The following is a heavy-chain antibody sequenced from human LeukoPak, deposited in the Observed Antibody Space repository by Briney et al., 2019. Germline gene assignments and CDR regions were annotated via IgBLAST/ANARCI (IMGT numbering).Heavy chain of an antibody. CDR2: ISGRVSMI. CDR1: GFTFNTYE. CDR3: ARPLSGWSAFDI. V-gene: IGHV3-48*03. J-gene: IGHJ3*02. D-gene: IGHD6-19*01. Sequence: PRGSLRLSCAASGFTFNTYEMHSVRQAPGQGLGCFSYISGRVSMIYYVESVKGRFTISRDNAKNSLYLHMKSLRAEDTAVYFCARPLSGWSAFDIWGRATMVTVCS.